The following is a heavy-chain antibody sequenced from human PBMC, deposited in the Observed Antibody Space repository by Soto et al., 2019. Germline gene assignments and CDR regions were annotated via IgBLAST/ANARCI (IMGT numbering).Heavy chain of an antibody. CDR2: PILPFGTP. V-gene: IGHV1-69*12. J-gene: IGHJ4*02. CDR1: GGTFSNYA. Sequence: QVRLVQSGAEVQKPGSSVKVSCKASGGTFSNYAIAWVRQAPGQGFEWMGGPILPFGTPNYAQKFQGRVTISADESMTTVYMELRGLTSEDTAVYYCARGPDYEGYFDYWGRGTLVTVSS. D-gene: IGHD3-22*01. CDR3: ARGPDYEGYFDY.